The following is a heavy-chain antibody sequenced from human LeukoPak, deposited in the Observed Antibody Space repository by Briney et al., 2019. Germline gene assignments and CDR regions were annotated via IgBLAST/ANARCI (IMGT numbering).Heavy chain of an antibody. D-gene: IGHD6-19*01. CDR3: AGDWLMEGQWLALGY. J-gene: IGHJ4*02. Sequence: SQTLSLTCTVSGGSISSGSYYWSWIRQPAGKGLEWSGRIYTSGSTNYNPSLKSRVTISVDTSKNQFSLKLRSVTAADTAVYYCAGDWLMEGQWLALGYWGQGTLVTVSS. CDR2: IYTSGST. V-gene: IGHV4-61*02. CDR1: GGSISSGSYY.